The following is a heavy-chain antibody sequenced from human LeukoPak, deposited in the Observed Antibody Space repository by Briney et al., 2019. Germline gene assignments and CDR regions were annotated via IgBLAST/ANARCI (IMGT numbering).Heavy chain of an antibody. CDR3: AREVWADNWNYFDY. D-gene: IGHD1-20*01. Sequence: SETLSLTCTVSGGSISSGDYYWSWIRQPPGKGLEWVGYIYYSGSTYYNPSLKSRVTISVDTSKNQFSLKLSSVTAADTAVYYCAREVWADNWNYFDYWGQGTLVTVSS. CDR1: GGSISSGDYY. V-gene: IGHV4-30-4*08. J-gene: IGHJ4*02. CDR2: IYYSGST.